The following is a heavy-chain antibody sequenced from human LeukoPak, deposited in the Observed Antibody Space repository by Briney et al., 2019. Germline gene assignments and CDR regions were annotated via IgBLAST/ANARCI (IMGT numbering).Heavy chain of an antibody. CDR2: IYHSGST. J-gene: IGHJ5*02. Sequence: PSETLSLTCAVSGYFISSGYYWVWIRQPPGKGLEWIGSIYHSGSTYYNPSLKSRVTISVDTSKNQFSLKLSSVTAADTAVYYCARSGWFGWFDPWGQGTLVTVSS. CDR3: ARSGWFGWFDP. V-gene: IGHV4-38-2*01. CDR1: GYFISSGYY. D-gene: IGHD3-10*01.